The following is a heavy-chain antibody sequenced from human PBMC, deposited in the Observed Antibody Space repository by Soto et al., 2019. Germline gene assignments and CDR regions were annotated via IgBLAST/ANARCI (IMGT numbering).Heavy chain of an antibody. J-gene: IGHJ4*02. V-gene: IGHV1-69*13. CDR3: ARAMYYYDSGGYYYFDY. Sequence: ASVKVCCKASGGTFSSYSISWVRQAPGQGLEWMGGIIPIFGTANYAQKFQGRVTITADESTSTAYMELSSLRSEDTAVYYCARAMYYYDSGGYYYFDYWGQGTLVTVSS. D-gene: IGHD3-22*01. CDR1: GGTFSSYS. CDR2: IIPIFGTA.